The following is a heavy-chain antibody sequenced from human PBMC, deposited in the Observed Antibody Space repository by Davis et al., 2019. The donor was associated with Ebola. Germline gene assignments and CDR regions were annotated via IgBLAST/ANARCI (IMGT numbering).Heavy chain of an antibody. Sequence: PGGSLRLSCAASGFTFSSYAMSWVRQAPGKGLEWVSAISGSGGSTYYADSVKGRFTTSRDNSKKTLYLQMTSLRAEDTAVYYCARKLTASEEWLFEGGMDVWGQGTTVTVSS. D-gene: IGHD3-3*01. V-gene: IGHV3-23*01. CDR1: GFTFSSYA. CDR3: ARKLTASEEWLFEGGMDV. J-gene: IGHJ6*02. CDR2: ISGSGGST.